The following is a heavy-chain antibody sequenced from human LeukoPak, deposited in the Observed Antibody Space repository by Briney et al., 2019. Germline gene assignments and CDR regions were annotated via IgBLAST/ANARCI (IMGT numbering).Heavy chain of an antibody. Sequence: GGSLRLSCVGSGLSFSNYGIHWVRQAPGMGLEWVAVIAYDGKNKYYTDSLKGRFTISRDNSKSTVYLQMNSLRAEDTALYYCAKNRIPTAITPDSWGQGTLVTVSS. D-gene: IGHD2-2*02. CDR2: IAYDGKNK. CDR1: GLSFSNYG. V-gene: IGHV3-30*18. CDR3: AKNRIPTAITPDS. J-gene: IGHJ5*01.